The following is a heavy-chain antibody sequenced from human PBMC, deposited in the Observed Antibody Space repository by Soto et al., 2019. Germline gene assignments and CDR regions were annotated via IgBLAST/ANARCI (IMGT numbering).Heavy chain of an antibody. CDR3: ARRLDDRADEGFDV. CDR1: GGTFSSYA. J-gene: IGHJ3*01. CDR2: IIPIFGTT. V-gene: IGHV1-69*01. Sequence: QVQLVQSGAEVKKPGSSVKVSCKASGGTFSSYAISWVRQAPGQGLEWMGGIIPIFGTTKYAQNFQDRVTITAEESTSTTYMELSSLRAEDTAVYYCARRLDDRADEGFDVWGEGTAVTVSA. D-gene: IGHD3-16*01.